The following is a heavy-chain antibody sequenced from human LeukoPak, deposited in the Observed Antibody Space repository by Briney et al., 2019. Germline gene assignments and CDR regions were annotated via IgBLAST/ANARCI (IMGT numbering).Heavy chain of an antibody. D-gene: IGHD6-19*01. CDR1: GYTFTSYY. V-gene: IGHV1-2*02. J-gene: IGHJ4*02. Sequence: ASVKVSCKASGYTFTSYYMHWVRQAPGQGLEWMGWINPNSGGTNYAQKFQGRVTMTRDTSISTAYMELSRLRSDDTAVYYCARAKGVAVAGTWWLSNYFDYWGQGTLVTVSS. CDR2: INPNSGGT. CDR3: ARAKGVAVAGTWWLSNYFDY.